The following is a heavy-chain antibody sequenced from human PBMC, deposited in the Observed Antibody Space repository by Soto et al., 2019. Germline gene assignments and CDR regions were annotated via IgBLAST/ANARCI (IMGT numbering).Heavy chain of an antibody. CDR2: IYYSGST. D-gene: IGHD2-21*02. J-gene: IGHJ4*02. Sequence: SETLSLTCTVSGGSISSGGYYWNWIRQHPGKGLECIGYIYYSGSTYYNPSLKSRVTIPVDTSKNQFSLKLSSVTAADTAVYYCARDGGDSYFDYWGQGTLVTVSS. CDR3: ARDGGDSYFDY. V-gene: IGHV4-31*03. CDR1: GGSISSGGYY.